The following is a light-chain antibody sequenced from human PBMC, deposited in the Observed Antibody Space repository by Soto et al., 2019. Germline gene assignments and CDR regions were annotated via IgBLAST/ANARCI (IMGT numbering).Light chain of an antibody. V-gene: IGLV1-44*01. CDR2: SNN. CDR1: SSNIGSNT. CDR3: AAWDDSLNGHVV. Sequence: VLTQPPSASGTPGQRVTISCSGSSSNIGSNTVNWYQQLPGTAPKLLIYSNNQRPSGVPDRFSGSKSGTSASLAISGLQSEDEADYYCAAWDDSLNGHVVFGGGTKVTVL. J-gene: IGLJ2*01.